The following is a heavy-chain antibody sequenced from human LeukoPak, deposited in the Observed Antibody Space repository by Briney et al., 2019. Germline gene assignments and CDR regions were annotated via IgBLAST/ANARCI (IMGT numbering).Heavy chain of an antibody. V-gene: IGHV5-51*01. CDR3: ARHHQPYESSSNPWYFDL. D-gene: IGHD3-22*01. Sequence: GESLKISCKGSGYTFTNYWIGWVRQMPGKGLEWMGIIYPGDSDTRYSPSFQGQVTISADKSISTAYLQWSSLRASDTAMYYCARHHQPYESSSNPWYFDLWGRGTLVTVSS. J-gene: IGHJ2*01. CDR1: GYTFTNYW. CDR2: IYPGDSDT.